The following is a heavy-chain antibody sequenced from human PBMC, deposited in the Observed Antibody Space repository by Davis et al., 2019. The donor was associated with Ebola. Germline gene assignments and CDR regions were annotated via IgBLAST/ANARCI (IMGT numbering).Heavy chain of an antibody. CDR3: ARDSYTNGLYYFDY. CDR2: ISTSSTYI. J-gene: IGHJ4*02. CDR1: GFTFGSYS. V-gene: IGHV3-21*01. Sequence: GESLKISCAASGFTFGSYSMSWVRQAPGKGLEWVSCISTSSTYIYYADSVKGRFTISRDNAKNSLYLQLNSLRAEDTAVYYCARDSYTNGLYYFDYWGQGTLVTVSS. D-gene: IGHD6-19*01.